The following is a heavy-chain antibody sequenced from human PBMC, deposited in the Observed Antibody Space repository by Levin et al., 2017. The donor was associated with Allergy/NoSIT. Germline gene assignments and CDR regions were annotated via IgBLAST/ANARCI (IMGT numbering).Heavy chain of an antibody. J-gene: IGHJ2*01. CDR2: FYTNGDT. CDR3: ARDPLIAPRWFDL. V-gene: IGHV4-4*07. Sequence: SCTVSGASISTAYWSWIRQPAGKGLEWIGRFYTNGDTDYNPSLRSRVTMSLDTSKNQVSLRLSSVTAADTAVYFCARDPLIAPRWFDLWGRGTLVTVSS. D-gene: IGHD4-23*01. CDR1: GASISTAY.